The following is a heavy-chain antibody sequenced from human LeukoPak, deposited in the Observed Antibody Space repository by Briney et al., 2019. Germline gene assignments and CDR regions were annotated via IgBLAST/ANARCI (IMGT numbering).Heavy chain of an antibody. Sequence: SETLSLTCTVSGGSISSYYWSWIRQPPGKGLEWIGYIYYSGSTNYNPSLKSRVTISVDTSKNRFSLKLSSVTAADTAVYYCARGSSILTGPMGYFDYWGQGTLVTVSS. V-gene: IGHV4-59*01. J-gene: IGHJ4*02. D-gene: IGHD3-9*01. CDR1: GGSISSYY. CDR3: ARGSSILTGPMGYFDY. CDR2: IYYSGST.